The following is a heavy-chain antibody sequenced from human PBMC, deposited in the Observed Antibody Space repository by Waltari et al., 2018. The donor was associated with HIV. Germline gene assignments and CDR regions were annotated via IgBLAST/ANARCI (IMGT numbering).Heavy chain of an antibody. CDR3: ARGDQSYPRLWFGEFGMDV. CDR2: IYHSGST. Sequence: QVQLQESGPGLVKPSETLSLTCTVSGYSISSGYYWGWIRQPPGQGLELIGSIYHSGSTYYNPSLKSRVTISVDTSKNQFSLKLSSVTAADTAVYYCARGDQSYPRLWFGEFGMDVWGQGTTVTVSS. V-gene: IGHV4-38-2*02. J-gene: IGHJ6*02. D-gene: IGHD3-10*01. CDR1: GYSISSGYY.